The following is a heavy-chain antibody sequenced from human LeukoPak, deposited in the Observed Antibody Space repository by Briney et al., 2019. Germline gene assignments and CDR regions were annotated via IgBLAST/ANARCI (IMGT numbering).Heavy chain of an antibody. V-gene: IGHV1-2*02. CDR1: GYTFSGSY. CDR3: AREIAVAGTIDY. J-gene: IGHJ4*02. CDR2: INPNSGGT. D-gene: IGHD6-19*01. Sequence: ASVKVSCKASGYTFSGSYIHWVRQAPGQGLEWMGWINPNSGGTNYAQKFQGRVTMTRDTSISTAYMELSRLRSDDTAVYYCAREIAVAGTIDYWGQGTLVTVSS.